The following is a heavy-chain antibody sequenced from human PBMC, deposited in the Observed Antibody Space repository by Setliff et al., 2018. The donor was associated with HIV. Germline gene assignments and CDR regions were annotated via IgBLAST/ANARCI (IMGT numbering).Heavy chain of an antibody. CDR2: FDPEDGET. J-gene: IGHJ5*02. V-gene: IGHV1-24*01. Sequence: ASVKVSCKVSGYTLTELSMHWVRQAPGKGLEWMGGFDPEDGETIYAQKFQGRVTMTEDTSTDTAYMELSSLRSEDTAVYYCATSPPVAGTLHRFDPWGQGTLVTVSS. D-gene: IGHD6-19*01. CDR3: ATSPPVAGTLHRFDP. CDR1: GYTLTELS.